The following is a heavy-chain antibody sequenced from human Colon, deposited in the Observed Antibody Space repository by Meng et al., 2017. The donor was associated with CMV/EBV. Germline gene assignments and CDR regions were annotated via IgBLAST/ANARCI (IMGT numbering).Heavy chain of an antibody. V-gene: IGHV4-34*01. CDR3: ARRATVPSYYFDY. CDR2: INHSGST. D-gene: IGHD4-17*01. Sequence: SETLSLTCAVYGGSFSGYYWSWIRQPPGKGLEWIGEINHSGSTNYNPSLKSRVTISVGTSKNQFSLKLSSVTAADTAVYYCARRATVPSYYFDYWGQGTLVTVSS. J-gene: IGHJ4*02. CDR1: GGSFSGYY.